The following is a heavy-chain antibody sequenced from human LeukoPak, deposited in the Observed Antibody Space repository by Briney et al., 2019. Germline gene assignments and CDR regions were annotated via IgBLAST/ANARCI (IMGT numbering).Heavy chain of an antibody. D-gene: IGHD1-14*01. J-gene: IGHJ4*02. CDR2: ISGGGDFT. V-gene: IGHV3-23*01. CDR1: GFTFRNYA. Sequence: GGSLRLSCAASGFTFRNYAMSWVRQAPGKGLEWVSGISGGGDFTYYADYVKGRFTISRDNSKNTLSLQMNSLRAEDTAVYYCAKDTGITIAGTVAVHKLFDYWGQGTLATVSS. CDR3: AKDTGITIAGTVAVHKLFDY.